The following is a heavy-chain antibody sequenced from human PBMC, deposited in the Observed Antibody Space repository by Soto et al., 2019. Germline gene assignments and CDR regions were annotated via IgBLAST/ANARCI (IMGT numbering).Heavy chain of an antibody. CDR3: TRFSMDSSSGWFDP. D-gene: IGHD6-6*01. J-gene: IGHJ5*02. Sequence: EVQLVESGGDLVQPGGSLKVSCAASGFSFSGSAIHWVRQASVKGLEWVGRIRSKVNTYARAYAASVKGRFSISRDDSKNTAYLEMNSPKSEDTAVYYCTRFSMDSSSGWFDPWGQGTLVDVSS. CDR1: GFSFSGSA. V-gene: IGHV3-73*02. CDR2: IRSKVNTYAR.